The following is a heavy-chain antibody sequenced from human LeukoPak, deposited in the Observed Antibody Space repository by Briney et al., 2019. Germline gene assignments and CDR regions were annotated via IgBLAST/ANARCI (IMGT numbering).Heavy chain of an antibody. CDR3: ARGPLVVVPAAIRYYYYYYMDV. V-gene: IGHV4-34*01. CDR2: INHSGST. J-gene: IGHJ6*03. D-gene: IGHD2-2*01. Sequence: SETLSLTCAVYGGSFSGYYWSWIRQPPGKGLDWIGQINHSGSTNYNPSLKSRVTISVDTSKNQFSLKLSSVTAADTAVYYCARGPLVVVPAAIRYYYYYYMDVWGKGTTVTVSS. CDR1: GGSFSGYY.